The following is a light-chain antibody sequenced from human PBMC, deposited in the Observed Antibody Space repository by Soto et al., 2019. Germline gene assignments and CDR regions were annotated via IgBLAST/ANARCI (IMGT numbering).Light chain of an antibody. J-gene: IGLJ1*01. CDR3: SSYTSSSTRV. V-gene: IGLV2-14*01. CDR1: SSDVGGYNY. Sequence: QSVLTQPPSASGSPGQSVTISCTGTSSDVGGYNYVSWYQQHPGKAPKLMIYEVSNRPSGLSNRFSGSKSGNTASLIISGLQAEDEADYYCSSYTSSSTRVFGTGTKVTVL. CDR2: EVS.